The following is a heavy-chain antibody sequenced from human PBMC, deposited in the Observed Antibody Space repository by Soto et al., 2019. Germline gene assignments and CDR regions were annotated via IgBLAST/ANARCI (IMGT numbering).Heavy chain of an antibody. J-gene: IGHJ4*02. CDR3: AKERLGRGADY. CDR2: ISGSGGNT. CDR1: GFTFSNYA. V-gene: IGHV3-23*01. Sequence: EVQLLESGGGLVQPGGSLRLSCAASGFTFSNYAMSWVRQAPGKGLEWVSTISGSGGNTYYPDSVKGRFTISRDNSKNTASQQMNSLRAEDTAVYYCAKERLGRGADYWGQGALVTVTS.